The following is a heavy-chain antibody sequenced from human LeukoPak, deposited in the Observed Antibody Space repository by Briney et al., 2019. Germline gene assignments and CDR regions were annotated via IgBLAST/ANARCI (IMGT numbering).Heavy chain of an antibody. CDR2: INHSGST. CDR1: GGSFSGYY. J-gene: IGHJ4*02. Sequence: KPWETLSLTCAVYGGSFSGYYLSWIRQPPGKGLEWIGEINHSGSTNYNPSLKSRVTISVDTSKNQFSLKLSSVTAADTAVYYCARTNPLRYWGQGTLVTVSS. V-gene: IGHV4-34*01. CDR3: ARTNPLRY.